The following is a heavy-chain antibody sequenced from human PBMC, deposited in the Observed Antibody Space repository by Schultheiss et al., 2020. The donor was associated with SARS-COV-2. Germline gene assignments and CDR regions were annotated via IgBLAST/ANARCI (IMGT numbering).Heavy chain of an antibody. J-gene: IGHJ6*02. V-gene: IGHV3-23*01. D-gene: IGHD1-14*01. CDR3: AKINHRDYYYGMDV. Sequence: GGSLRLSCAASGFTFSSYAMSWVRQAPGKGLEWVSAISGSGGSTYYADSVKGRFTISRDNPKNTLYLQMNSLRAEDTAVYYCAKINHRDYYYGMDVWGQGTTVTVSS. CDR2: ISGSGGST. CDR1: GFTFSSYA.